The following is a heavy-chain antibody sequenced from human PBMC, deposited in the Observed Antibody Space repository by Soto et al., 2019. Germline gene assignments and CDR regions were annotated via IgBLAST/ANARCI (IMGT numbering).Heavy chain of an antibody. CDR2: IDPSDSQS. D-gene: IGHD2-15*01. J-gene: IGHJ6*02. Sequence: GEALKISCKGSGYSFTSNWINWVRQMPGKGLEWMGMIDPSDSQSNYNPSFQGHVTISADKSTSSAYLQWNSLKASDTAMYYGAGRCRGGNCFSSYAIHXWGQGTPVTVS. CDR1: GYSFTSNW. CDR3: AGRCRGGNCFSSYAIHX. V-gene: IGHV5-10-1*01.